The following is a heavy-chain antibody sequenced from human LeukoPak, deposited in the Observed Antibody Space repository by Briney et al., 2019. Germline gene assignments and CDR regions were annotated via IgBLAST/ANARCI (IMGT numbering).Heavy chain of an antibody. CDR3: ARVPIFGVVIEYNWFDP. Sequence: GGSLRLSCAASGFTFSSYEMNWVRQAPAKGLEWVSYISSSGSTIYYADSVKGRFTISRDNAKNSLYLQMNSLRAEDTAVYYCARVPIFGVVIEYNWFDPWGQGTLVTVSS. CDR1: GFTFSSYE. D-gene: IGHD3-3*01. J-gene: IGHJ5*02. CDR2: ISSSGSTI. V-gene: IGHV3-48*03.